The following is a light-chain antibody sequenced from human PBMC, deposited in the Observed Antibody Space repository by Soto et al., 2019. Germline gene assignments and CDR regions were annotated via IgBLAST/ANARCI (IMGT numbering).Light chain of an antibody. CDR1: QSISSW. V-gene: IGKV1-5*01. Sequence: DIQMTQSPSTLSASVGDRVTITCRASQSISSWLAWYQQKPGKAPKLLIYDASSLESGVPSRFSGTGSGTEFTLTISSLQPEDFATYYCQHSNSYKWTFAQGTKV. CDR2: DAS. J-gene: IGKJ1*01. CDR3: QHSNSYKWT.